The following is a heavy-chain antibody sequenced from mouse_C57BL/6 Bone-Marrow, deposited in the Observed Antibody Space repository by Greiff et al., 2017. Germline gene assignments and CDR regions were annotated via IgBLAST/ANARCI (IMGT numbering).Heavy chain of an antibody. Sequence: QVQLQQPGAELVKPGASVKMSCKASGYTFTSYWITWVKQRPGKGLEWIGDLNPTSGRTNYNEKFKSKAILTVDTSSNTAYMQLSSLTSEDSAVFDCARSGPTGRSVDYWGQGTTLTVTS. D-gene: IGHD3-1*01. V-gene: IGHV1-55*01. CDR3: ARSGPTGRSVDY. CDR2: LNPTSGRT. CDR1: GYTFTSYW. J-gene: IGHJ2*01.